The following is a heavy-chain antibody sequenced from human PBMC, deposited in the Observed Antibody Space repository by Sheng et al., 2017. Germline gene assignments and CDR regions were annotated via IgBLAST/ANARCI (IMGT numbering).Heavy chain of an antibody. V-gene: IGHV3-30*04. CDR3: ARDHYYGSGSYYLYYFDY. D-gene: IGHD3-10*01. Sequence: QVQLVESGGGVVQPGRSLRLSCAASGFTFSSYAMHWVRQAPGKGLEWVAVISYDGSNKYYADSVKGRFTISRDNSKNTLYLQMNSLRAEDTAVYYCARDHYYGSGSYYLYYFDYWGQGTLVTVSS. J-gene: IGHJ4*02. CDR2: ISYDGSNK. CDR1: GFTFSSYA.